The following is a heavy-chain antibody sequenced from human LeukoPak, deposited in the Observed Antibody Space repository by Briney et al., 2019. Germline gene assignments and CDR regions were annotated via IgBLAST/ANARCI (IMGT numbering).Heavy chain of an antibody. CDR3: AGGYSSGWTAGLDF. CDR2: IYMSGST. Sequence: SQTLSLTCTVSGGSVSSASYYWSWVRQPAGKGLEWIGLIYMSGSTNYNPSLKSRVTISVDTSKNQFSLQLSSLTAADTAVYYCAGGYSSGWTAGLDFWGQGPLLTVSS. CDR1: GGSVSSASYY. V-gene: IGHV4-61*02. D-gene: IGHD3-22*01. J-gene: IGHJ4*02.